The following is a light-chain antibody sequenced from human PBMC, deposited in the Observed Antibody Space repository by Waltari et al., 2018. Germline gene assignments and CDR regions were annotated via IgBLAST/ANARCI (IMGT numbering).Light chain of an antibody. Sequence: EIVLTQSPATLSLSPGERATLSCRASQSVSVYLAWYQQKPGQAPRLLIFDASSRATGIPARFSGSGSGTDFTLTISSLEPEDVGLYYCHQGSTWPRTFGQGTKLEI. CDR2: DAS. CDR3: HQGSTWPRT. J-gene: IGKJ2*01. CDR1: QSVSVY. V-gene: IGKV3-11*01.